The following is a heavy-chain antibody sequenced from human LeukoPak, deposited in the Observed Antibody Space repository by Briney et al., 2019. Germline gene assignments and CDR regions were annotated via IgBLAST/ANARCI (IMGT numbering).Heavy chain of an antibody. Sequence: GESLKISCQASGYSFTSSWIGWARQMPGKGLEWMAIINPGDSGTRYSPSFQGQATISADKSISTVYLQWGSLKASDTAMYYCARQPGAGWFDPWGQGTLVTVSS. CDR2: INPGDSGT. V-gene: IGHV5-51*01. D-gene: IGHD3-10*01. CDR1: GYSFTSSW. CDR3: ARQPGAGWFDP. J-gene: IGHJ5*02.